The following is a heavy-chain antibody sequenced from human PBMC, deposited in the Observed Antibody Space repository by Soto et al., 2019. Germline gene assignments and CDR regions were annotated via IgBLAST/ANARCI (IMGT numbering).Heavy chain of an antibody. CDR3: ARVPSP. Sequence: SQTLSLTYAVSGASISNGSYSWSWVRQPPGKGLEWIGYIYHSGSTYYNPSLKSRVTISVDRSKNQFSLKLSSVTAADTAVYYCARVPSPWGQGTLVTVS. J-gene: IGHJ5*02. CDR1: GASISNGSYS. CDR2: IYHSGST. V-gene: IGHV4-30-2*01.